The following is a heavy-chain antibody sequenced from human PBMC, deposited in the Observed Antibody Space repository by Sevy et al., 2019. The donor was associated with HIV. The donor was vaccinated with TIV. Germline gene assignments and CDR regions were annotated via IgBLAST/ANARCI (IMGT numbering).Heavy chain of an antibody. Sequence: GGSLRLSSSASGFSFGEYAMSWFRQAPGKGLEWVAFIRGKAFGGTTEYAASVKGRFTISRDDSKSIAYLQMISLKTEDTAVYYCSREAGVVVVVAANQFDYWGQGTLVTVSS. CDR1: GFSFGEYA. CDR3: SREAGVVVVVAANQFDY. CDR2: IRGKAFGGTT. J-gene: IGHJ4*02. V-gene: IGHV3-49*03. D-gene: IGHD2-15*01.